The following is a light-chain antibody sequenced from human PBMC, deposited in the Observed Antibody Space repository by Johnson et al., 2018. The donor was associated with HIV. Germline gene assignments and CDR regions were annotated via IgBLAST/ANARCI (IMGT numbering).Light chain of an antibody. V-gene: IGLV1-51*02. CDR1: SSNIGNNY. Sequence: QSVLTQPPSVSAAPGQKVTISCSGSSSNIGNNYVSWYQQVPGAAPKLLIYENNKRPSGIPDRFSGSKSGTSATLGITGLQTGDEADYYCGTWDTSLGGVVLASGTKVTVL. J-gene: IGLJ1*01. CDR3: GTWDTSLGGVV. CDR2: ENN.